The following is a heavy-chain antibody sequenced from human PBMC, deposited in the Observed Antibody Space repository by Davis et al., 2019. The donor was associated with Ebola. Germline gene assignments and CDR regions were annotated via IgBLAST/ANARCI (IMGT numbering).Heavy chain of an antibody. V-gene: IGHV3-7*01. J-gene: IGHJ6*04. CDR2: IKQDGSEK. Sequence: GGSLRLSCAASGFTFSSYWMSWVRQAPGKGLEWVANIKQDGSEKYYVDSVKGRFTISRDNDKNSLSLQMNGLRAEDTAVYYCARGSGGYFDWLLSLVPQDYYYGMDVWGKGTTVTVSS. CDR3: ARGSGGYFDWLLSLVPQDYYYGMDV. D-gene: IGHD3-9*01. CDR1: GFTFSSYW.